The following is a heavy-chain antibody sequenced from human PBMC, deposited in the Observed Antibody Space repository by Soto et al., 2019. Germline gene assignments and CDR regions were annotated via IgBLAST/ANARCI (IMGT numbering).Heavy chain of an antibody. J-gene: IGHJ4*02. CDR1: GGTISSWY. Sequence: QVQLQESGPGLVKPSETLSLTCTVSGGTISSWYWSWIRQPPGKGLEWIGYIYYSGSTTCNPSLKSRVTISVDTSKNQFSLKLSSVTAADTAVYYCARRYGSASDYWGQGTLVTVSS. D-gene: IGHD1-26*01. CDR3: ARRYGSASDY. V-gene: IGHV4-59*08. CDR2: IYYSGST.